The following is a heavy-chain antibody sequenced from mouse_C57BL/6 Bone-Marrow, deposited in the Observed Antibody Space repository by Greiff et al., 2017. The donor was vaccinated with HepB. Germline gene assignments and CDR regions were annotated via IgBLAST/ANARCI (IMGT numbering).Heavy chain of an antibody. Sequence: EVQLQQSGPELVKPGASVKISCKASGYSFTGYYINWVKQSPEKSLEWIGEINPSTGGTTYNQKFKAKATLTVDKSSSTAYMQLKSLTSEDSAVYYCARYGGSSYEDYFDYWGQGTTLTVSA. CDR1: GYSFTGYY. CDR2: INPSTGGT. D-gene: IGHD1-1*01. V-gene: IGHV1-42*01. J-gene: IGHJ2*01. CDR3: ARYGGSSYEDYFDY.